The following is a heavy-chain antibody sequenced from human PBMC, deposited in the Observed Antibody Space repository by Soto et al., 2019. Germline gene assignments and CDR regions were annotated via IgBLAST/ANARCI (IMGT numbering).Heavy chain of an antibody. V-gene: IGHV4-34*01. CDR2: INHSGST. CDR3: AKRGGADFYYYGMDV. Sequence: QVQLQQWGAGLLKPSETLSLTCAVYGGSFSGYYWSWIRQPPGKGLEWIGEINHSGSTNYNPSLKSRVTISVETSKNQFSLRLSSVTAADTAVYYCAKRGGADFYYYGMDVWGQGTTVTVSS. D-gene: IGHD3-10*01. J-gene: IGHJ6*02. CDR1: GGSFSGYY.